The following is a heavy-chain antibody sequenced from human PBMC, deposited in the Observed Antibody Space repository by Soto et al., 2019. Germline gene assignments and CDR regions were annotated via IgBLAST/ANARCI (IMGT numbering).Heavy chain of an antibody. CDR2: ISYDGSNK. V-gene: IGHV3-30-3*01. CDR3: ARDMITFGGVSYYYGMDV. CDR1: GGNFISYA. J-gene: IGHJ6*02. D-gene: IGHD3-16*01. Sequence: GGSLKLSRAASGGNFISYAMHWVRQATGKGLEWVAVISYDGSNKYYADSVKGRFTISRDNSKNTLYLQMNSLRAEDTAVYYCARDMITFGGVSYYYGMDVWGQGTTVTVSS.